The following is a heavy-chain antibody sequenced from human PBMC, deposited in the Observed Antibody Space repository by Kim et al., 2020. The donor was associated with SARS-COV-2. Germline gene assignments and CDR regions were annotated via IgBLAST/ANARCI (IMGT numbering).Heavy chain of an antibody. CDR1: GFSLSTSGMC. Sequence: SGPTLVNPTQTLTLTCTFSGFSLSTSGMCVSWIRQPPGKALEWLARIDWDDDKYYSTPLKTRITISKDTTKNQVVLTMTNMDPVDTATYYCARADSSSWYQGYAFDYWGQGTLVTVSS. J-gene: IGHJ4*02. V-gene: IGHV2-70*11. D-gene: IGHD6-13*01. CDR3: ARADSSSWYQGYAFDY. CDR2: IDWDDDK.